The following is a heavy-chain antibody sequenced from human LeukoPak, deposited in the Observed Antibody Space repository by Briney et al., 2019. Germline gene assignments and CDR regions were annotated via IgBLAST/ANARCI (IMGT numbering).Heavy chain of an antibody. CDR1: GFTFSSYA. CDR2: ISGSGGST. J-gene: IGHJ4*02. Sequence: GGSLRLSCAASGFTFSSYAMSWVRQAPGKGLEWVSAISGSGGSTYYADSVKGRFTISRDNSKNTLYLQMNSLRAEDTAVYYWAEEEMVRGIYDYWGQGTLVTVSS. CDR3: AEEEMVRGIYDY. D-gene: IGHD3-10*01. V-gene: IGHV3-23*01.